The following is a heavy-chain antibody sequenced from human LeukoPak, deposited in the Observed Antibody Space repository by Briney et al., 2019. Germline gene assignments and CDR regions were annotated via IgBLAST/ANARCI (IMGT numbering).Heavy chain of an antibody. V-gene: IGHV3-74*01. Sequence: PGGSLRLSCAVSGFTLTSNWIHWVRQAPGQGLVWVSRINNDGSGTSYADSVKGRFTISKDDAKNTLYLQMNSLRAEDTAVYYCARWGGDCWGQGTLVTVSS. D-gene: IGHD3-16*01. J-gene: IGHJ4*02. CDR2: INNDGSGT. CDR3: ARWGGDC. CDR1: GFTLTSNW.